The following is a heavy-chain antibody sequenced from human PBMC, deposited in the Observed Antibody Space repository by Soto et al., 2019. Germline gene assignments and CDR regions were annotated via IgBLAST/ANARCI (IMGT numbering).Heavy chain of an antibody. Sequence: QITLKESGPTLVKPTQTLTLTCTFSGFSPSTSGVGVGWIRQPPGKALEWLALIYWDDDKRDSPFLKSRLTTXKXTXXNQVVLTMTNMDPVDTATYYCAHSPYSSSSYYFDYWGQGTLVTVSS. CDR1: GFSPSTSGVG. J-gene: IGHJ4*02. D-gene: IGHD6-6*01. V-gene: IGHV2-5*02. CDR2: IYWDDDK. CDR3: AHSPYSSSSYYFDY.